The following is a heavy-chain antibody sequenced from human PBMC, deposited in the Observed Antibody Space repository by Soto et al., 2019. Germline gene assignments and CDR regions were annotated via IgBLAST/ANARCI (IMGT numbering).Heavy chain of an antibody. CDR1: GFTFSNAW. D-gene: IGHD3-10*01. J-gene: IGHJ6*02. V-gene: IGHV3-15*07. CDR2: IKSKTDGGTT. Sequence: GGSLRLSCAASGFTFSNAWMNWVRQAPGKGLEWVGRIKSKTDGGTTDYAAPVKGRFTISRDDSKNTLYLQMNSLKTEDTAVYYCTTDDGSGSYYHTYGMDVWGQGTTVTVSS. CDR3: TTDDGSGSYYHTYGMDV.